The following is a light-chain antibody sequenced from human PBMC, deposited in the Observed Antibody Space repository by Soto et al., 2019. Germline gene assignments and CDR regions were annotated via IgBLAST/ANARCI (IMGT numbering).Light chain of an antibody. V-gene: IGKV3-20*01. Sequence: EIVLTQSPGTLSLSPGERATLSCTASQNFRGSYLAWYQQKPGQAPRLVIYGASRRATGIPDRFSGSGSGTDFTLTISRLEPEDSAWDYCQHHFSSVWTFGQGTKVDTK. J-gene: IGKJ1*01. CDR1: QNFRGSY. CDR2: GAS. CDR3: QHHFSSVWT.